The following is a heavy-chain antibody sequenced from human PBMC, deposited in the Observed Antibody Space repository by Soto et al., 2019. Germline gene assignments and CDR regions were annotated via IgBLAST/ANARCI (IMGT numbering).Heavy chain of an antibody. D-gene: IGHD2-15*01. CDR1: GFTFSSYG. CDR3: ARDGRAAGYCSGGSCYSRYYYYMDV. V-gene: IGHV3-33*01. J-gene: IGHJ6*03. Sequence: GGSLRLSCAASGFTFSSYGMHWVRQAPGKGLEWVAVIWYDGSNKYYADSVKGRFTISRDNSKNTLYLQMNSLRAEDTAVYYCARDGRAAGYCSGGSCYSRYYYYMDVWGKGTTVTVSS. CDR2: IWYDGSNK.